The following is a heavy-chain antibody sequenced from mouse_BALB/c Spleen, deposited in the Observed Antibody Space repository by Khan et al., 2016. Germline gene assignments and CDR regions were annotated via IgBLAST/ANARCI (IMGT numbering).Heavy chain of an antibody. V-gene: IGHV14-3*02. D-gene: IGHD2-4*01. CDR3: ARSSYYDYGRFAY. Sequence: VQLQQSGAELVKPGASVKLSCTASGFNIKDTYMHWVKQRPEQGLEWIGRIDPANGNTKYDPKFQGKATITADTSSNTAYLQLSSLPSEDTAVYYCARSSYYDYGRFAYWGQGTLVTVSA. CDR1: GFNIKDTY. CDR2: IDPANGNT. J-gene: IGHJ3*01.